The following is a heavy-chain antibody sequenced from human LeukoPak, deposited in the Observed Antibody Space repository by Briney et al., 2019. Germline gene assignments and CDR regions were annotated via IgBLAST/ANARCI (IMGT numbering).Heavy chain of an antibody. CDR3: ARAPMSYDSSGFGGAFDI. Sequence: GGSLRLSCAASGFTFSNYAMHWARQAPGKGLEWVAVISYDGTNKYYADSVKGRFTISRDNSKNTMYLQMNSLRAEDTAMYYCARAPMSYDSSGFGGAFDIWGQGTMVTVSS. CDR1: GFTFSNYA. CDR2: ISYDGTNK. J-gene: IGHJ3*02. V-gene: IGHV3-30-3*01. D-gene: IGHD3-22*01.